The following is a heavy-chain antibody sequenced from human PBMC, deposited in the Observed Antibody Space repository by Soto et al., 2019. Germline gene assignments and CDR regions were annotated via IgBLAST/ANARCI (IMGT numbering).Heavy chain of an antibody. J-gene: IGHJ5*02. CDR3: AKEVGSQQLLFVFET. CDR2: IIPILASS. Sequence: QVQLVQAGAEVKKPGSSVRVSCKASGGTFSNFGFSWVRQAPGQGLEWMGGIIPILASSNYAHKFQGRLTITADESTSTADMDLSSRRSEDTAVYFCAKEVGSQQLLFVFETWGQGTLVTVSS. CDR1: GGTFSNFG. V-gene: IGHV1-69*01. D-gene: IGHD6-13*01.